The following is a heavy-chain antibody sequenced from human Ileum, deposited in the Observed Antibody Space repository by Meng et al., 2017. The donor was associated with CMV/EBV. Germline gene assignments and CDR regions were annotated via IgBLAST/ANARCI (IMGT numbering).Heavy chain of an antibody. CDR1: GFTFSNAW. D-gene: IGHD4-23*01. Sequence: GGSLRLSCAASGFTFSNAWMSWVRQAPGKGLEWVGRIKSKTDGGTTDYAAPVKGRFTISRDDSKNTLYLQMNSLKTEDTAVYYCSNSYYYYYYGMDVWGQGTLVTVSS. CDR2: IKSKTDGGTT. CDR3: SNSYYYYYYGMDV. J-gene: IGHJ6*02. V-gene: IGHV3-15*01.